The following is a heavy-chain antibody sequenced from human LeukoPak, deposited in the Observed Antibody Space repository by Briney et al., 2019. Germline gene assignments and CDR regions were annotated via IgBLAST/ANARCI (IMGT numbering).Heavy chain of an antibody. J-gene: IGHJ3*02. V-gene: IGHV3-30*18. CDR2: ISYDGSNK. Sequence: GRSLRLSCAASGFTFSSYGMHWVRQAPGKGLEWVAVISYDGSNKYYADSVKGRFTISRDNSKNTLYLQMNSLRAEDTAVYYCAKDRSGYSSGWYSAFDIWGQGTMVTVSS. D-gene: IGHD6-19*01. CDR3: AKDRSGYSSGWYSAFDI. CDR1: GFTFSSYG.